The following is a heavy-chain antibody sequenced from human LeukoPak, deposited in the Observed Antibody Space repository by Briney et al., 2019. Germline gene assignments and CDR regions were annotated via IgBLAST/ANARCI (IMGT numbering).Heavy chain of an antibody. CDR3: AGERGEEYSSGWYKTNYFYN. CDR2: GDYSGGT. D-gene: IGHD6-19*01. V-gene: IGHV4-39*07. J-gene: IGHJ4*02. CDR1: GDSFTSVTDY. Sequence: PSETLSLTCTVSGDSFTSVTDYWAWIRQPPGRGLEWIASGDYSGGTYYNPSLESRVAISADMSKNQISLKLTSVTGADTAVYYCAGERGEEYSSGWYKTNYFYNWGQGIRVTVSS.